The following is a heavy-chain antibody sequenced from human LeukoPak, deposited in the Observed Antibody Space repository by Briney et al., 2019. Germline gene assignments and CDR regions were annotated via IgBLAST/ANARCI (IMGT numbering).Heavy chain of an antibody. CDR3: AKEVGYGWFDP. CDR2: IDGSGIT. D-gene: IGHD5-18*01. J-gene: IGHJ5*02. CDR1: GASISDYY. V-gene: IGHV4-4*07. Sequence: PSETLSLTCTASGASISDYYWSWIRQPAGKGLEWIGRIDGSGITNYNPSLKSRATMSVDMSKNQFSLMLQSVTAADTAVYYCAKEVGYGWFDPWGQGSLVTVSS.